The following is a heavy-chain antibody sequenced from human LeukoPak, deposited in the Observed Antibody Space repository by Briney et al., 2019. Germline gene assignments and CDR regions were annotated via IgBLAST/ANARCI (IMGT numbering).Heavy chain of an antibody. J-gene: IGHJ4*02. CDR3: ARDSGYYGSGSYYPDY. CDR2: ISSSGSTI. V-gene: IGHV3-48*03. CDR1: GFTFSSYE. Sequence: GGSLRLSCAASGFTFSSYEMNWVRQAPGKGLEWVSYISSSGSTIYYADSVKGRFIISRDNAKNSLYLQMNSLRAEDTAVYYCARDSGYYGSGSYYPDYWGQGTLVTVSS. D-gene: IGHD3-10*01.